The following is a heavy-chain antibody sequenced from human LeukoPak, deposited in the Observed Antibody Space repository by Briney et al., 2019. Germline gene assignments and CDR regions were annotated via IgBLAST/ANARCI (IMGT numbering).Heavy chain of an antibody. CDR1: GFSFSSYS. Sequence: GGSLRHSCVASGFSFSSYSMNWVRQAPGKGLEWVSSISRISDYTYYADSVKGRFTISRDNAKNSLYLQMNSLRAEDTAVYYCARVPADFWGQGTLVTVSS. J-gene: IGHJ4*02. V-gene: IGHV3-21*01. CDR3: ARVPADF. CDR2: ISRISDYT.